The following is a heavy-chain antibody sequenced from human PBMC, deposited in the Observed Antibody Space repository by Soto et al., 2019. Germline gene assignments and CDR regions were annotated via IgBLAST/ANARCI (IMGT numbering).Heavy chain of an antibody. V-gene: IGHV5-51*01. CDR3: ARHRRAIVATTDPLDI. J-gene: IGHJ3*02. CDR1: GDDFDIYW. D-gene: IGHD2-21*01. CDR2: IYPGDSET. Sequence: ESLKIACQFFGDDFDIYWIAWVLHTPGRGLEWIGFIYPGDSETKYSPSFEGRVTMSVDKSTRTAYVQWSGLKASDTATYYCARHRRAIVATTDPLDIWGQGTKVTVSS.